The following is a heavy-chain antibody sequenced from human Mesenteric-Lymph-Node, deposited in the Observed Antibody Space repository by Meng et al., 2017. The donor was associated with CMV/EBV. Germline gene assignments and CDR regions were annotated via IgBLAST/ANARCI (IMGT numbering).Heavy chain of an antibody. CDR2: INPNSGGT. D-gene: IGHD2-2*02. Sequence: ASVKVSCKASGYTFTGYYIHWVRQAPGQGLEWMGWINPNSGGTNYAQKFQGRVTMTRDTSISTAYMELSRLRSDDTAVYYCARDLEDCSSTSCYILYYYYGMDVWGQGTTVTVSS. J-gene: IGHJ6*02. CDR3: ARDLEDCSSTSCYILYYYYGMDV. CDR1: GYTFTGYY. V-gene: IGHV1-2*02.